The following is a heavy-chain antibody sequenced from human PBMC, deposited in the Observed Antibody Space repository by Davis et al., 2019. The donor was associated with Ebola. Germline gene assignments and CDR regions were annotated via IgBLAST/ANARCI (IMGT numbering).Heavy chain of an antibody. CDR2: IYPDDYDT. Sequence: GESLKISCKGSGYSFTSYWIGWVRQMPGKGLEWMGIIYPDDYDTRYSPSFQGQVTISADKSITTAYLQWISLKASDTAIYYCARQGLGTGFDYWGQGTLVTVSS. V-gene: IGHV5-51*01. D-gene: IGHD7-27*01. J-gene: IGHJ4*02. CDR1: GYSFTSYW. CDR3: ARQGLGTGFDY.